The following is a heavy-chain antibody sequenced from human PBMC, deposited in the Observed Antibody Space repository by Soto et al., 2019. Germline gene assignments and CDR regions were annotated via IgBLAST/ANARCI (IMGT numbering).Heavy chain of an antibody. CDR1: GLTLSTSG. CDR2: IWYDGSNQ. CDR3: ARDLGAFNYGSAYFDY. V-gene: IGHV3-33*01. Sequence: GGSLRLSCQRLGLTLSTSGWHGVAQAPGKGLEWVAVIWYDGSNQYYADSVKGRFTISRDNSKNMLHLQMNSLRAEDTAVYYCARDLGAFNYGSAYFDYWGQGTPVTV. J-gene: IGHJ4*02. D-gene: IGHD3-10*01.